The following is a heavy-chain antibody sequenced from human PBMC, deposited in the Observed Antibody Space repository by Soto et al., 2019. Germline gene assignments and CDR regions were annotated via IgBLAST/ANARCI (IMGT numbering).Heavy chain of an antibody. CDR2: IGANGGGT. D-gene: IGHD4-17*01. CDR3: ARDPNGDYLGAFDF. CDR1: GFTFSSFF. Sequence: EVPLLEPGGGLVQPGGSLRLSCAASGFTFSSFFMSWVRQAPGKGLDWVSGIGANGGGTYYADSVKGRFIISRDNSKITLYLQMNSLRAEDTAVYYCARDPNGDYLGAFDFWGQKTMVTVSS. V-gene: IGHV3-23*01. J-gene: IGHJ3*01.